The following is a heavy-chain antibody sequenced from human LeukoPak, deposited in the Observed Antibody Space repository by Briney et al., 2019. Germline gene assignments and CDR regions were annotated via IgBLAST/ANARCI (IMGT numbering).Heavy chain of an antibody. CDR2: INPNSGGT. Sequence: GASVKVSCKASGYIFNAYYLHWVRQAPGQGLEWMGWINPNSGGTNYAQKFQGRVTMTRDTSISTAYMELSRLRSDDTALYYCARAEVLPDYWGQGTLVTVSS. CDR1: GYIFNAYY. D-gene: IGHD1-26*01. CDR3: ARAEVLPDY. J-gene: IGHJ4*02. V-gene: IGHV1-2*02.